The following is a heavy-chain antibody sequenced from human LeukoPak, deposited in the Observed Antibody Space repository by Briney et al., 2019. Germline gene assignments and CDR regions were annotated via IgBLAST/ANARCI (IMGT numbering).Heavy chain of an antibody. CDR2: IKQDGSET. CDR3: ARLMFLWPPIYFDY. Sequence: GGSLRLSCAASGSTFTTYWMSWVRQAPGKGLEWVANIKQDGSETFYVDSVKGRFTISRDNARNSVYLQMNSLRAEDTAVYYCARLMFLWPPIYFDYWGQGTLVTVSS. D-gene: IGHD2-8*01. J-gene: IGHJ4*02. CDR1: GSTFTTYW. V-gene: IGHV3-7*01.